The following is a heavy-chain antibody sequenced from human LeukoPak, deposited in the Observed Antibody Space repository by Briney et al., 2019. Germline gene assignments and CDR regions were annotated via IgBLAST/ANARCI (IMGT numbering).Heavy chain of an antibody. V-gene: IGHV3-66*01. CDR1: GFTVSSNY. J-gene: IGHJ4*02. Sequence: GGSLRLSCAASGFTVSSNYMSWVRQAPGKGLEWVSVIYSGGSTYYADSVKGRFTISRDNSKNTLYLQMNSLRAEDTAVYYCANGHYYDSSGYYHQRKYYFDYWGQGTLVTVSS. CDR3: ANGHYYDSSGYYHQRKYYFDY. CDR2: IYSGGST. D-gene: IGHD3-22*01.